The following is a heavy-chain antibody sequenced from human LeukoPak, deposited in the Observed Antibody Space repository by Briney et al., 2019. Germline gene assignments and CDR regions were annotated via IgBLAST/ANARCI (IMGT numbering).Heavy chain of an antibody. J-gene: IGHJ3*02. CDR3: ARRLITMVRRVMLCAFDI. D-gene: IGHD3-10*01. Sequence: PSETLSLTCTVSGGSISSYYWSWIRQPPGKGLEWIGYIYYSGSTNYNPSLKSRVTISVDTSKNQFSLKLSSVTAADTAVYYCARRLITMVRRVMLCAFDIWGQGTMVTVSS. CDR2: IYYSGST. V-gene: IGHV4-59*08. CDR1: GGSISSYY.